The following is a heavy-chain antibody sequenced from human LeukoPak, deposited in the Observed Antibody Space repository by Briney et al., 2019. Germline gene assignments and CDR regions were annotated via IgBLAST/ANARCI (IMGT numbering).Heavy chain of an antibody. CDR3: ARDPIGDSSGWLYYYYYGMDV. V-gene: IGHV7-4-1*02. D-gene: IGHD6-19*01. CDR2: INTNTGNP. Sequence: ASVKVSCKASGYTFTSYAMNWVRQAPGQGLEWMGWINTNTGNPTYAQGFTGRFVFSLDTSVSTAYLQISSLKAEDTAVYYCARDPIGDSSGWLYYYYYGMDVWGQGTTVTVSS. J-gene: IGHJ6*02. CDR1: GYTFTSYA.